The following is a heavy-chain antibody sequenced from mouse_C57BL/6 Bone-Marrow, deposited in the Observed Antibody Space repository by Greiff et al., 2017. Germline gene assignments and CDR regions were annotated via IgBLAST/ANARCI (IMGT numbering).Heavy chain of an antibody. CDR1: GYSFTGYY. CDR2: INPSTGGT. V-gene: IGHV1-42*01. Sequence: EVKLVESGPELVKPGASVKISCKASGYSFTGYYMNWVKQSPEKSLEWIGEINPSTGGTTYNQKFKAKATLTVDKSSSTAYMQLKSLTSEDSAVYYCASYYGSSSPWFAYWGQGTLVTVSA. CDR3: ASYYGSSSPWFAY. J-gene: IGHJ3*01. D-gene: IGHD1-1*01.